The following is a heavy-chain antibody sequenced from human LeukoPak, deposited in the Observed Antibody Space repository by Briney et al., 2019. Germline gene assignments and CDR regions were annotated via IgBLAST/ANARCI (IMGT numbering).Heavy chain of an antibody. J-gene: IGHJ6*03. V-gene: IGHV4-59*01. CDR2: IYYSGST. CDR1: GGYIRSYY. Sequence: PSETLSLTCTVSGGYIRSYYWSWIRQPPGKGLEWIGYIYYSGSTNYNPSLKSRVTISVDTSKNQFSLKLSSVTAADTAVYYCARAGLWFGESNYYYYMDVWGKGTTVTISS. CDR3: ARAGLWFGESNYYYYMDV. D-gene: IGHD3-10*01.